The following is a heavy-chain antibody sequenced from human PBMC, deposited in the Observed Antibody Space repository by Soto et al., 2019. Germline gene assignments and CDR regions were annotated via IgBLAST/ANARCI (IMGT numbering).Heavy chain of an antibody. CDR1: GGTFSSYA. J-gene: IGHJ5*02. V-gene: IGHV1-69*01. CDR3: GRDRAGGSYYRNWSEP. CDR2: IIPIFGTA. Sequence: QVQLVQSGAEVKKPGSSVKVSCKASGGTFSSYAISWVRQAPGQGLEWMGGIIPIFGTANYAQKFQGRVTITADESTCAAYMELTSLRSEATAVYYCGRDRAGGSYYRNWSEPWGQGTLVTVSS. D-gene: IGHD1-26*01.